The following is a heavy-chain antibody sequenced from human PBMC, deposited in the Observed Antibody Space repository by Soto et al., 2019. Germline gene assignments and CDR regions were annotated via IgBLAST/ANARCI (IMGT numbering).Heavy chain of an antibody. CDR2: IYYTGST. CDR1: GGSVNSDSHN. V-gene: IGHV4-61*01. D-gene: IGHD2-2*01. J-gene: IGHJ4*02. Sequence: PSETLSLTCTVSGGSVNSDSHNWGWIRQPPGKGLEWIGYIYYTGSTNYNPSLKSRVTISLDTSRNQFSLKLSSVTAADTAVFYCAREYANSPEAFDFWGQGALVTVSS. CDR3: AREYANSPEAFDF.